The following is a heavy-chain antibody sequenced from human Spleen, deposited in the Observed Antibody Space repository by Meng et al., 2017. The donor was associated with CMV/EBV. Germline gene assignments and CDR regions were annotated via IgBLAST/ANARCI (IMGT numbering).Heavy chain of an antibody. Sequence: SGYTCTGYYWHWVRQAPGQGLEWMGWINPNSGGTNYAQKFQGRVAMTRDTSITTAYMELSRLRSDDTAVYYCALLSGGHIVVVIGYWGQGTLVTVSS. J-gene: IGHJ4*02. CDR2: INPNSGGT. CDR1: GYTCTGYY. V-gene: IGHV1-2*02. D-gene: IGHD2-21*01. CDR3: ALLSGGHIVVVIGY.